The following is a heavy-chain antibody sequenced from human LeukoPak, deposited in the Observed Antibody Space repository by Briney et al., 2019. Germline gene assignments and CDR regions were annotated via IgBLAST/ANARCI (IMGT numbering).Heavy chain of an antibody. CDR2: IYTSGST. D-gene: IGHD2-21*02. J-gene: IGHJ4*02. V-gene: IGHV4-4*07. CDR1: GGSISSYY. CDR3: ARMVTAGLLSPPYFDY. Sequence: SETLSLTCTVPGGSISSYYWSWIRQPAGKGLEGLEWIGRIYTSGSTTYNPSLKSRVTMSVDTSKNQFSLKLSSVTAADTAVYFCARMVTAGLLSPPYFDYWGQGTLVTVSS.